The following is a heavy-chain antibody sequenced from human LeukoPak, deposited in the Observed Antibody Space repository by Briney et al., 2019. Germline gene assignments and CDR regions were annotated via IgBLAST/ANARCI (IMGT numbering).Heavy chain of an antibody. D-gene: IGHD3-10*01. J-gene: IGHJ4*02. V-gene: IGHV4-4*07. CDR3: ARATPHVWFGKLLGAFDY. CDR2: IYTSGST. CDR1: GGSISSYY. Sequence: SETLSLTCTVSGGSISSYYWSWIRQPAGKGLEWIGRIYTSGSTNYNPSLKSRVTMSVDTSKNQFSLKLSSVTAADTAVYYCARATPHVWFGKLLGAFDYWGQGTLVTVSS.